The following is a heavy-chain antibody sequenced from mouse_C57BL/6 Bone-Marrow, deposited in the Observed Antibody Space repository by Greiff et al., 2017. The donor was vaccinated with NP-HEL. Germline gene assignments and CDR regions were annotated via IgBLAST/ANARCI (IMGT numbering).Heavy chain of an antibody. V-gene: IGHV2-2*01. J-gene: IGHJ1*03. CDR1: GFSLTSYG. CDR2: IWSGGST. CDR3: ARRGLRRSNWYFDV. Sequence: VKLMESGPGLVQPSQSLSITCTVSGFSLTSYGVHWVRQSPGKGLEWLGVIWSGGSTDYNAAFISRLSISKDNSKSQVFSKMNSLQADDTAIYYCARRGLRRSNWYFDVWGTGTTVTVSS. D-gene: IGHD2-4*01.